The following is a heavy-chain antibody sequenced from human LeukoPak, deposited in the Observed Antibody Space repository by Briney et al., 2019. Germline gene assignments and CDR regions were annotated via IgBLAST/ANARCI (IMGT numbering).Heavy chain of an antibody. Sequence: RGASVKVSCKASGYTFTSYDIDWVRQATGQGLEWMGWMNPNSGNTGYAQKFQGRVTMTRNTSISTAYMELSSLRSEDTAVYYCARGGRAAAGLNNNYDYYYYMDVWGKGTTVTISS. D-gene: IGHD6-13*01. V-gene: IGHV1-8*01. CDR3: ARGGRAAAGLNNNYDYYYYMDV. CDR1: GYTFTSYD. J-gene: IGHJ6*03. CDR2: MNPNSGNT.